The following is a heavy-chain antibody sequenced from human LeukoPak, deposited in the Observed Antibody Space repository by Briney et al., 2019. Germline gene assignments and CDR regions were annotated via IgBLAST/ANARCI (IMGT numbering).Heavy chain of an antibody. CDR3: AKGYSGNYSPLDY. CDR2: ISGGGRNA. CDR1: GFTFNNFA. D-gene: IGHD1-26*01. Sequence: GGSLRLSCAASGFTFNNFAMSWVRQAPGKGLEWVSFISGGGRNAYYADSVKGRFTISRDNSKNTLYLQMNSLRAEDTAVYYCAKGYSGNYSPLDYWGQGTLVTVSS. V-gene: IGHV3-23*01. J-gene: IGHJ4*02.